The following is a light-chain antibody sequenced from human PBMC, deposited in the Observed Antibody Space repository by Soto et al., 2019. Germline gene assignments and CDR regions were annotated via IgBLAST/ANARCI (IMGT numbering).Light chain of an antibody. J-gene: IGKJ4*01. V-gene: IGKV1-27*01. Sequence: DIQMTQSPSSLSASVGDRVTITCRASQGISNYLAWDQQKPGKVPKLLIYAASTLQSGVPSRFSGSGSGTDFTLTISSLQPEYVATYYCQKYNSAPLTFGGGTKVEIK. CDR1: QGISNY. CDR2: AAS. CDR3: QKYNSAPLT.